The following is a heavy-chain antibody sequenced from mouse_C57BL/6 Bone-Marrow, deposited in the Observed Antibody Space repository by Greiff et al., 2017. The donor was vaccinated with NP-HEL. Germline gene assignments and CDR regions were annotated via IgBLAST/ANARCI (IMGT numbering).Heavy chain of an antibody. CDR2: INSDGGST. Sequence: EVQRVESGGGLVQPGESLKLSCESNEYEFPSHDMSWVRKTPAKRLELVAAINSDGGSTSYPDTIERRFSISRDNTKKTLYLQMCRLRSEDTAVYYCAGYDYDGGRCFDVWGTGTTVTVSS. V-gene: IGHV5-2*01. CDR1: EYEFPSHD. J-gene: IGHJ1*03. D-gene: IGHD2-4*01. CDR3: AGYDYDGGRCFDV.